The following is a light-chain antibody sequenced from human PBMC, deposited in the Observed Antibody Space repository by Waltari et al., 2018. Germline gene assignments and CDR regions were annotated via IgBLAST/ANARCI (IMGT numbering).Light chain of an antibody. Sequence: DIQMTQSASSLSAYVGDRVTITCRASQGINNYLSWYQQKPGKAPKRLIYYASSLESGVPSRFSGSGSGTDYTLTISSLQPEDIATYYCQQYDNFPTFGGGTKVEIK. CDR1: QGINNY. CDR3: QQYDNFPT. V-gene: IGKV1-33*01. J-gene: IGKJ4*01. CDR2: YAS.